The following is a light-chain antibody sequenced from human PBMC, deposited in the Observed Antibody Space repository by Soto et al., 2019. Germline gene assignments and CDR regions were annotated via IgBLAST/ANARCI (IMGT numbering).Light chain of an antibody. V-gene: IGLV2-14*03. CDR2: EVI. Sequence: QSALAQPASVSGSPGQAITVSCSGTSXDIGAHNFVSWYQQHPGKAPKLIIYEVINRPSGVSDRFSGSKSGNTASLTISGLQSEDEADYYCSSYTSSSTYVFGTGTKVTIL. CDR3: SSYTSSSTYV. J-gene: IGLJ1*01. CDR1: SXDIGAHNF.